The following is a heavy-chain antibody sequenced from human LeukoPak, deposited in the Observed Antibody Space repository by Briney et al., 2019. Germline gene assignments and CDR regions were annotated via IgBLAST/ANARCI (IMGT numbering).Heavy chain of an antibody. CDR2: IYSSGMT. D-gene: IGHD3-10*01. Sequence: TGGSLTLSCAASGFSVSANYMSWVRQAPGKGLEWVSVIYSSGMTAYADSVKGRFTISRDNSKNTLDLQMNSLSAEDTAVYYCARAPHGLWFGGGAFDYWGQGTLVTVSS. V-gene: IGHV3-53*01. CDR1: GFSVSANY. J-gene: IGHJ4*02. CDR3: ARAPHGLWFGGGAFDY.